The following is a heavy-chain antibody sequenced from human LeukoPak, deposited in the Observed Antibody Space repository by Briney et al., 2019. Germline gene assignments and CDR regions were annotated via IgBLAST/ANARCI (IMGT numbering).Heavy chain of an antibody. D-gene: IGHD6-19*01. CDR2: IYYSGNT. Sequence: SETLSLTCNVSGGSIRRGAFYWAWIRQPPGKRLEWIGNIYYSGNTFYNPSLKSRVTISLDTSKDQFSLKLNSVTAADTAVYFCARGMEWLVPPFDYWGQGALVTVSS. CDR3: ARGMEWLVPPFDY. J-gene: IGHJ4*02. CDR1: GGSIRRGAFY. V-gene: IGHV4-39*07.